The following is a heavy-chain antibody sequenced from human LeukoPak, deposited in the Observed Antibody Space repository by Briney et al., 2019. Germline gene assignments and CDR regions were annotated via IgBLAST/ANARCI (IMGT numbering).Heavy chain of an antibody. CDR1: GFSFRRYS. V-gene: IGHV3-21*01. CDR3: ARDQGTYTDYDVDY. CDR2: ISYSSSFI. Sequence: GGSLRLSRVSSGFSFRRYSMNWVRQAPGKGLEWVAYISYSSSFIYYADSVKGRFIITRDNAENSLYLQMNSLRAEDTAVYYCARDQGTYTDYDVDYWGQGTLVTVSS. D-gene: IGHD4-17*01. J-gene: IGHJ4*02.